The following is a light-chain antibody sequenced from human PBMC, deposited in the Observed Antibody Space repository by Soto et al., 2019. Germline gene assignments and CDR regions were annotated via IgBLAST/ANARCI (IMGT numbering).Light chain of an antibody. Sequence: IVMTQSPATLLVSPGDTATLSCSSSRSISIGLACYRQNPGQAPRLLIYGASTRATGIPPMFRCSVSGTEFTLTISSLQSEDFAVYYCQQYNNWPRITFGQGTRLEI. CDR1: RSISIG. CDR2: GAS. V-gene: IGKV3-15*01. CDR3: QQYNNWPRIT. J-gene: IGKJ5*01.